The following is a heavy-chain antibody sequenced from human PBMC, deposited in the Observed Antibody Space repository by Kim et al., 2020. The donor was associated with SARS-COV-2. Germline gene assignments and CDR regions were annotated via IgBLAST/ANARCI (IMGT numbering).Heavy chain of an antibody. CDR3: ARAGYDSSGYSDNFDY. J-gene: IGHJ4*02. Sequence: SETLSLTCTVSGGSISSGGYYWSWIRQHPGKGLEWIGYIYYSGSTYYNPSLKSRVTISVDTSKNQFSLKLSSVTAADTAVYYCARAGYDSSGYSDNFDYWGEGTLVTDSS. CDR2: IYYSGST. D-gene: IGHD3-22*01. V-gene: IGHV4-31*03. CDR1: GGSISSGGYY.